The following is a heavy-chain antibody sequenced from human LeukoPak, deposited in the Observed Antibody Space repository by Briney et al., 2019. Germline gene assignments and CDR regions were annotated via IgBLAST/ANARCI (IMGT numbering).Heavy chain of an antibody. Sequence: PSQTLSLTCPVSGGSISSGSYYWSWIRQPAGKGLEWIGRIYTSGSTNYNPSLKSRVTISVDTSKNQFSLKLSSVTAADTAVYYCARGDFWSGYYFDYWGQGTLVTVSS. J-gene: IGHJ4*02. CDR1: GGSISSGSYY. CDR2: IYTSGST. CDR3: ARGDFWSGYYFDY. V-gene: IGHV4-61*02. D-gene: IGHD3-3*01.